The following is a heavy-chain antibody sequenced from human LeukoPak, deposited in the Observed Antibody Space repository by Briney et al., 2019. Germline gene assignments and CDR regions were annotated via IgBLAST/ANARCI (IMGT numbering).Heavy chain of an antibody. D-gene: IGHD3-10*01. V-gene: IGHV4-4*07. Sequence: SETLSLTCTVSGGSTSSYYWSWIRQPAGKGLQWIGRIYTSGSTNYNPSLKSRVTMSVDTSKNQFSLKLSSVTAADTAVYYCARGAYYYGSGSYHYYYYYMDVWGKGTTVTISS. CDR1: GGSTSSYY. CDR2: IYTSGST. CDR3: ARGAYYYGSGSYHYYYYYMDV. J-gene: IGHJ6*03.